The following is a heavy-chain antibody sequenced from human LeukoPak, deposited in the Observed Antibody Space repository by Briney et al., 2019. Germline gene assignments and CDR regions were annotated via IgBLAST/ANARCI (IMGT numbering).Heavy chain of an antibody. CDR2: IYHSGST. V-gene: IGHV4-30-2*01. CDR1: GGSISSGGYY. J-gene: IGHJ6*03. D-gene: IGHD1-20*01. Sequence: PSETLSLTCTVSGGSISSGGYYWSWIRQPPGKGLEWIGYIYHSGSTYYNPSLKSRVTISVDRSKNQFSLKLSSVTAADTAVYYCARGLRPSTYNWNDEDYYYMDVWGKGTTVTVSS. CDR3: ARGLRPSTYNWNDEDYYYMDV.